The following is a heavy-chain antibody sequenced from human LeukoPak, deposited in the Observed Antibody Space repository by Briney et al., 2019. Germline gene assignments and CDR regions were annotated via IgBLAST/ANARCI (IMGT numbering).Heavy chain of an antibody. Sequence: GESLKISCKGSGYSFTSYWIGWVRQMPGKGLEWMGIIYPADSDTRYSPSFQGQVTISADKSISTAYLQWSSLKASDTTMYYCARFNSGSAYAAGSAFDIWGQGTMVTVSS. CDR2: IYPADSDT. J-gene: IGHJ3*02. V-gene: IGHV5-51*01. D-gene: IGHD5-12*01. CDR1: GYSFTSYW. CDR3: ARFNSGSAYAAGSAFDI.